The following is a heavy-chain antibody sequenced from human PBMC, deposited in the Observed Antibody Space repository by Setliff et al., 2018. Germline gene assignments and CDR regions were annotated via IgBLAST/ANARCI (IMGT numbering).Heavy chain of an antibody. J-gene: IGHJ4*02. CDR3: ATSGFCGAGSCYCFDD. Sequence: SETLSLTCTVSGASINSGTYYWTWIRQPPGKGLEWIGEISPVGSTIYNPSLRGRVTMSVDTSNKRFSLNLTSVTAADTAVYYCATSGFCGAGSCYCFDDWGQGALVTVSS. V-gene: IGHV4-39*07. CDR1: GASINSGTYY. D-gene: IGHD2-15*01. CDR2: ISPVGST.